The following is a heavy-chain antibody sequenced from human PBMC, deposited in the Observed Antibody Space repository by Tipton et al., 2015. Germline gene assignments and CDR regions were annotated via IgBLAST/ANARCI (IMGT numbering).Heavy chain of an antibody. D-gene: IGHD6-6*01. Sequence: SLRLSCAASGFTFSSYCMTWVRQAPGKGLEWVANINQDGTEKYYVDSVKGRFAISRDNAKNSLYLQLNSLSLDDTAVYYCARTEAASRYFSHYYGMDVWGQGTTVIVSS. V-gene: IGHV3-7*05. J-gene: IGHJ6*02. CDR1: GFTFSSYC. CDR2: INQDGTEK. CDR3: ARTEAASRYFSHYYGMDV.